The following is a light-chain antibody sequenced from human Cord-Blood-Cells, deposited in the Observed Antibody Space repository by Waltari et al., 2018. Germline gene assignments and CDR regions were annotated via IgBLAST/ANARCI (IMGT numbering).Light chain of an antibody. J-gene: IGKJ1*01. CDR1: HSLLHSNGYNY. V-gene: IGKV2-28*01. Sequence: DIVMTQSPLSLPVTPGEPASIPCRSSHSLLHSNGYNYLDWYLQKPGQSPQLLIYLGSNRASGVPDRFSGSGSGTDFTLKISRVEAEDVGVYYCMQALQTPPWTFGQGTKVEIK. CDR3: MQALQTPPWT. CDR2: LGS.